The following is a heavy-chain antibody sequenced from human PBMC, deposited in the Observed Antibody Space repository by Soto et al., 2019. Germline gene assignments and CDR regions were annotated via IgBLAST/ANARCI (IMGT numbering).Heavy chain of an antibody. CDR3: AKALMTKVGVMDG. Sequence: GGTLRLSCAASGFTFSSYGMHWVRQAPGKGLEWVAVISYDGSNKYYADSVKGRFTISRDNSKNTLYLQMNSLRAEDTAVYYFAKALMTKVGVMDGCGQGKTVTLSS. CDR1: GFTFSSYG. CDR2: ISYDGSNK. D-gene: IGHD4-4*01. J-gene: IGHJ6*02. V-gene: IGHV3-30*18.